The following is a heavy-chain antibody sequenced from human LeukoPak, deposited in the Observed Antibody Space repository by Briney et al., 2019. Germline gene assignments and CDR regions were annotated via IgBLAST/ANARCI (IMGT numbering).Heavy chain of an antibody. Sequence: ASVKVSCKASGYTFSDYYTHWVRQAPGQGLEWMGWINPNSGGTRYAQQFQGRVTMTRDTSIGTVYMELSTLRSDDTAVYYCARDLSTSSNWEFDYWGQGTLVTVSS. V-gene: IGHV1-2*02. D-gene: IGHD1-1*01. J-gene: IGHJ4*02. CDR2: INPNSGGT. CDR1: GYTFSDYY. CDR3: ARDLSTSSNWEFDY.